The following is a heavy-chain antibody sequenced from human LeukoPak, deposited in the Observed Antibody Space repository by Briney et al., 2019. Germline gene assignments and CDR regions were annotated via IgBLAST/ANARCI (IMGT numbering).Heavy chain of an antibody. CDR1: GGTFSSYA. J-gene: IGHJ4*02. CDR3: ARYNYYDSSGYYYVHY. Sequence: SVKVSCKASGGTFSSYAISLVRQAPGQGLEWMGRIIPIFGTANYAQKFQGRVTITTDESTSTAYMELSSLRSEDTAVYYCARYNYYDSSGYYYVHYWGQGTLVTVSS. CDR2: IIPIFGTA. V-gene: IGHV1-69*05. D-gene: IGHD3-22*01.